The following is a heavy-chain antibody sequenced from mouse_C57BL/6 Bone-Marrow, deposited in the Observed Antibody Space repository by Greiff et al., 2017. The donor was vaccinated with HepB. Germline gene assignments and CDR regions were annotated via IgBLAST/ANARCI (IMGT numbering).Heavy chain of an antibody. CDR3: TRGGVVAPFDY. D-gene: IGHD1-1*01. V-gene: IGHV6-6*01. J-gene: IGHJ2*01. Sequence: EVKVEESGGGLVQPGGSMKLSCAASGFTFSDAWMDWVRQSPEKGLEWVAEIRNKANNHATYYAESVKGRFTISRDDSKSSVYLQMNSLRAEDTGIYYCTRGGVVAPFDYWGQGTTLTVSS. CDR1: GFTFSDAW. CDR2: IRNKANNHAT.